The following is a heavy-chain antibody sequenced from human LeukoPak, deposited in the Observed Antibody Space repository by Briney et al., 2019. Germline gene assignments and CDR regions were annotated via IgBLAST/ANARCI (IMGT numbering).Heavy chain of an antibody. V-gene: IGHV4-4*07. CDR2: IYFSGST. CDR3: AREMAVAGPYTFDI. Sequence: SETLSLTCTVSGTSINNYYWSWFRQPAGKGLEWIGRIYFSGSTNYNPSLKSRITMSLDTSMNQFSLNLRFVTAADTAVYFCAREMAVAGPYTFDIWGQGTEVTVSS. J-gene: IGHJ3*02. D-gene: IGHD2-2*02. CDR1: GTSINNYY.